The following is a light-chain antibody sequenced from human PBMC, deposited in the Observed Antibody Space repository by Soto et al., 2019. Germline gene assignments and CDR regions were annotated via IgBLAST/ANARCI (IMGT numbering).Light chain of an antibody. J-gene: IGLJ1*01. CDR2: GNS. V-gene: IGLV1-40*01. CDR3: QSYDSSLSGYV. Sequence: QSVVTRPPSVSGAPGQRVTISCTGSSSNIGAGYDVHWYQQLPGTAPKLLIYGNSNRPSGVPDRFSGSKSGTSASLAITGLQAEDEADYYCQSYDSSLSGYVFGTGTKVTVL. CDR1: SSNIGAGYD.